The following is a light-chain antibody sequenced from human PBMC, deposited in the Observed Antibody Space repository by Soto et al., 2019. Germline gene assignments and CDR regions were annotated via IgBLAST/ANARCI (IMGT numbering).Light chain of an antibody. Sequence: EIVMTQSPATLSVSPGERATLSCRASQSVSSLLAWYQQKPGQAPRLLIYDASNRATGIPARFSGSGSGTDFTLTISSLEPEDFAVYYCQQRSNWPTFGQGTRLEIK. J-gene: IGKJ5*01. CDR3: QQRSNWPT. CDR2: DAS. CDR1: QSVSSL. V-gene: IGKV3-11*01.